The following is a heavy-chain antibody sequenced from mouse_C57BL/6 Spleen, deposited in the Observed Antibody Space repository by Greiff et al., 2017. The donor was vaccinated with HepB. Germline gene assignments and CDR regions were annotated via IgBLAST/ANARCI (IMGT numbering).Heavy chain of an antibody. D-gene: IGHD1-1*01. Sequence: VQLQQSGAELARPGASVKLSCKASGYTFTSYGISWVKQRTGQGLEWIGEIYPRSGNTYYNEKFKGKATLTADKSSSTAYMELRSLTSEDSAVYFCARAITTVVEDYAMDYWGQGTSVTVSS. J-gene: IGHJ4*01. V-gene: IGHV1-81*01. CDR3: ARAITTVVEDYAMDY. CDR2: IYPRSGNT. CDR1: GYTFTSYG.